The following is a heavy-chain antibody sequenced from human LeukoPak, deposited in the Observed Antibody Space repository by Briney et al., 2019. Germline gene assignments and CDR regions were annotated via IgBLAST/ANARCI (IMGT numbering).Heavy chain of an antibody. CDR1: GYTFTGSY. D-gene: IGHD6-19*01. V-gene: IGHV1-2*02. J-gene: IGHJ4*02. CDR3: ARVRIAVAGKYYFDY. Sequence: GASVKVSCKASGYTFTGSYMPRWRQAPGQGLGWLGWSNPNSGGTSYAQKFQGRVTMTRDTSISTAYMELSRLRSDDTAVYYCARVRIAVAGKYYFDYWGQGTLVTVSS. CDR2: SNPNSGGT.